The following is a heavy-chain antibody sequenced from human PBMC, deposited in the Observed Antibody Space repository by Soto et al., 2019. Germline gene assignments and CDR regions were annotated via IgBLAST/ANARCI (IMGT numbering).Heavy chain of an antibody. D-gene: IGHD5-12*01. Sequence: GGSLRLSCAASGFTFSSYSMNWVRQAPGKGLEWVSYISSSSSTIYYADSVKGRFTISRDNAKNSLYLQMNSLRAEDTAVYYYARFSGGYDSRYYYMDVWGKGTTVTVSS. CDR1: GFTFSSYS. CDR2: ISSSSSTI. CDR3: ARFSGGYDSRYYYMDV. V-gene: IGHV3-48*01. J-gene: IGHJ6*03.